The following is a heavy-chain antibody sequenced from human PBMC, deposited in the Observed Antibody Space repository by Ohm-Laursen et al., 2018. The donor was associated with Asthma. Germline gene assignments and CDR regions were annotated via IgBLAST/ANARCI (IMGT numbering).Heavy chain of an antibody. D-gene: IGHD1-26*01. CDR2: ISWNSGSI. CDR3: AKALVGAPLYYHYYGMDV. J-gene: IGHJ6*02. V-gene: IGHV3-9*01. Sequence: SLRLSCTASGFTFDDYAMHWVRQAPGKGLEWVSGISWNSGSIGYADSVKGRFTISRDNSKNTLYLQMNSLRDEDTALYYCAKALVGAPLYYHYYGMDVWGQGTTVTVSS. CDR1: GFTFDDYA.